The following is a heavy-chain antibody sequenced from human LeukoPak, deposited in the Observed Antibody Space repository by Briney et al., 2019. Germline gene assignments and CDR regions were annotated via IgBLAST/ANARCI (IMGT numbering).Heavy chain of an antibody. CDR2: ISSSSDSI. CDR1: GFTLSTYS. D-gene: IGHD1-26*01. CDR3: ARDVGRGDGMDV. Sequence: GRSLRLSCAASGFTLSTYSMNWVRQAPGKGLEWVSYISSSSDSIYYADSVKGRFTISRDNAKNSLYLQMNSLRDEDTALYYCARDVGRGDGMDVWGQGTTVTVSS. J-gene: IGHJ6*02. V-gene: IGHV3-48*02.